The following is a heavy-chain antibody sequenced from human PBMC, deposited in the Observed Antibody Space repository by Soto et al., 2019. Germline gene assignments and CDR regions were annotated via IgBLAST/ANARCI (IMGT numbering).Heavy chain of an antibody. D-gene: IGHD3-10*01. J-gene: IGHJ6*02. CDR1: GFTFSSYW. Sequence: PGGSLRLSCAASGFTFSSYWMSWVRQAPGKGLEWVANIKQDGSEKYYVDSVKGRFTISRDNAKNSLYLQMNSLRAEDTAVYYCARDWLVRGVIPNSYKSYYGMDVWGQGTTVTVSS. V-gene: IGHV3-7*03. CDR2: IKQDGSEK. CDR3: ARDWLVRGVIPNSYKSYYGMDV.